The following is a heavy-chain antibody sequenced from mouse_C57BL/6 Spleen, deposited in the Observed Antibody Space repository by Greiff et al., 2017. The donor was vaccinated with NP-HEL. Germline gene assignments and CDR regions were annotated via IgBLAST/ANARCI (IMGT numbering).Heavy chain of an antibody. CDR3: ARSNGNFGVFDY. J-gene: IGHJ2*01. CDR2: INPNNGGT. V-gene: IGHV1-26*01. Sequence: EVQLQQSEPELVKPGASVKISCKASGYTFTDYYMNWVKQSHGKSLEWIGDINPNNGGTSYNQTFKGKATLTVDKSSSTAYMGLRSLTSEDSAVYYCARSNGNFGVFDYWGQGTTLTVSS. CDR1: GYTFTDYY. D-gene: IGHD3-1*01.